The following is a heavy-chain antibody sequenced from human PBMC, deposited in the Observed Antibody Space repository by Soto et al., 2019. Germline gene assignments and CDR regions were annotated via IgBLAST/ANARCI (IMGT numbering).Heavy chain of an antibody. CDR1: GFTFSSYG. CDR2: IWYDGSNK. V-gene: IGHV3-33*01. CDR3: ARDYGYYYYYYGMDV. D-gene: IGHD5-12*01. Sequence: QVQLVESGGGVVQPGRSLRLSCAASGFTFSSYGMHWVRQAPGKGLEWVAVIWYDGSNKYYADSVKGRFTISRDNSKNTLYLQMNSLRAEDTAVYYCARDYGYYYYYYGMDVWGQGTTVTVSS. J-gene: IGHJ6*02.